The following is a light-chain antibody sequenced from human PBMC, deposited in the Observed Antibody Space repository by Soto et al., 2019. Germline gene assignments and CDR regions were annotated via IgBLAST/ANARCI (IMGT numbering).Light chain of an antibody. V-gene: IGLV1-44*01. J-gene: IGLJ2*01. CDR2: SND. CDR3: AAWDDSLNGVV. CDR1: NSNIGSNP. Sequence: QSVLTQPPSASGTPGQRVTISCSGSNSNIGSNPVNWFQQLPGTAPKLLIYSNDQRPSGVPDQFSGSKSGTSASLAISGLQSEDEADYYCAAWDDSLNGVVFGGGTKVTVL.